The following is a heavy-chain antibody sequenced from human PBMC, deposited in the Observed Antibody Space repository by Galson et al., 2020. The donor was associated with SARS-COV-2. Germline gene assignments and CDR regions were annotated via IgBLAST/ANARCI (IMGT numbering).Heavy chain of an antibody. Sequence: GNTGGSLRLSCAASGFTFSSYRMNWVRKAPAKGQEWVSSISSSSRYIYYADSVKGRFTISRDNAKNSLYLQINSLRSEDTAMYYWAGDPGYSSGWEDWFDPWGQGTLVTVSS. CDR1: GFTFSSYR. J-gene: IGHJ5*02. V-gene: IGHV3-21*01. CDR3: AGDPGYSSGWEDWFDP. D-gene: IGHD6-19*01. CDR2: ISSSSRYI.